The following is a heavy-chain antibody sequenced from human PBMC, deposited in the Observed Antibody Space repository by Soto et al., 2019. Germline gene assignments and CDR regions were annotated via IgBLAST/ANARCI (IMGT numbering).Heavy chain of an antibody. CDR3: ARDFYYYSGSP. D-gene: IGHD3-10*01. CDR1: GFTFSSYC. CDR2: INSDGSST. Sequence: GGSLRLSCAASGFTFSSYCMHWVRQAPGKGLVWVSRINSDGSSTNYADSVKGRFTISRDNAKNTMYLQMNSLRAEDTAVYYCARDFYYYSGSPWGQGTLVTVSS. J-gene: IGHJ5*02. V-gene: IGHV3-74*01.